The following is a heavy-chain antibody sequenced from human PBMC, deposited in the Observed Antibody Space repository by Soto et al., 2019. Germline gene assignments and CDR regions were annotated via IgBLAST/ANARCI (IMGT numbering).Heavy chain of an antibody. D-gene: IGHD6-13*01. CDR1: GFTFSSYG. V-gene: IGHV3-33*01. CDR2: IWYDGSNK. J-gene: IGHJ6*02. Sequence: QVQLVESGGGVVQPGRSLRLSCAASGFTFSSYGMHWVRQAPGKGLEWVAVIWYDGSNKYYADSVKGRFTISRDNSKKTLYLQMNSLSAEDTAVYYCARDRAAAGTKVGYYYYGMDVWGQGTTVTVSS. CDR3: ARDRAAAGTKVGYYYYGMDV.